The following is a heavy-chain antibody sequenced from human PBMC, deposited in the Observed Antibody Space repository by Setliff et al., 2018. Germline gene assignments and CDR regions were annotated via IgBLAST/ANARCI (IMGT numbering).Heavy chain of an antibody. Sequence: SETLSLTCTVSGGSVSDSTYYWGWVRQPPGKGLEWIGSIYYSGSTYYNPSLKSRVTISIDKSNNQFSLKLISMTAADTAVYYCARGRNIAARLLDSWGQGTLVTVSS. CDR2: IYYSGST. J-gene: IGHJ4*02. V-gene: IGHV4-39*07. CDR1: GGSVSDSTYY. D-gene: IGHD6-6*01. CDR3: ARGRNIAARLLDS.